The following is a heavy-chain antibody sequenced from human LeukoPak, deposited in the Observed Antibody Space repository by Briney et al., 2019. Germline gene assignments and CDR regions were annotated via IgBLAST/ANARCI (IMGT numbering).Heavy chain of an antibody. CDR1: GGSISSYY. J-gene: IGHJ4*02. V-gene: IGHV4-59*01. D-gene: IGHD4-23*01. Sequence: SETLSLTCTVSGGSISSYYWSWIRQPPGKGLEWIGYIYYSGSTNYNPSLKSRVTISVDTSKNQFSLKLSSVTAADTAVYYCARDFSGGNTGAFDYWGQGTLVTVS. CDR2: IYYSGST. CDR3: ARDFSGGNTGAFDY.